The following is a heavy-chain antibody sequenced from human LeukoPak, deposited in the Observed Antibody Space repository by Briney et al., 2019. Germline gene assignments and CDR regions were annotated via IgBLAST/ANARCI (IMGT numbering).Heavy chain of an antibody. V-gene: IGHV3-48*01. J-gene: IGHJ6*03. D-gene: IGHD3-10*01. CDR2: ISSSSSTI. CDR1: GFTFSSYS. Sequence: GGSLRLSCAASGFTFSSYSMNWVRQAPGKGLEWVSYISSSSSTIYYADSVKGRFTISRDNAKNSLYLQMNSLRAEDTAVYYCARDHQAMVRYYYYYMDVWGKGTTVTVSS. CDR3: ARDHQAMVRYYYYYMDV.